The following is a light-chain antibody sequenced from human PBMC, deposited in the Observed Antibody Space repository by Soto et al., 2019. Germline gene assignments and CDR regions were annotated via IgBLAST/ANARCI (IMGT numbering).Light chain of an antibody. V-gene: IGKV3-20*01. CDR2: ATS. CDR1: QSVSSTY. CDR3: QQYGRSLWT. J-gene: IGKJ1*01. Sequence: EIVLTQSPGTLSLSPGERASLSCRASQSVSSTYLAWYQQKPGQAPRLLIYATSTRATGIPDRFSGSGSGTDFTLTISRLEPEDFAVYYCQQYGRSLWTFGQGTQVEIK.